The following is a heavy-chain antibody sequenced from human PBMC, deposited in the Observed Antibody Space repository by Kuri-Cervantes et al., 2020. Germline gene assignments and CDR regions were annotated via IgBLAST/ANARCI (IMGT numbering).Heavy chain of an antibody. V-gene: IGHV3-30*03. J-gene: IGHJ5*02. CDR1: GFTFSSYS. D-gene: IGHD4-17*01. Sequence: GGSLRLSCAASGFTFSSYSMHWVRQAPGKGLEWVAVISNDGSNKFYADSVKGQFTISRDNSKNTLYLQMNSLRAEDTAVYYCARFYGDLKKSLGWFAPWGQGTLVTVSS. CDR2: ISNDGSNK. CDR3: ARFYGDLKKSLGWFAP.